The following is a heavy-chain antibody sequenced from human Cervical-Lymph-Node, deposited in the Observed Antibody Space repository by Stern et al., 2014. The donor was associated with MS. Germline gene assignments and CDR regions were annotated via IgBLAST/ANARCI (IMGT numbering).Heavy chain of an antibody. Sequence: VQLVESGPGLVKPSQTLSLTCTVSGGSISSGDYHWSWNRHRPGLGLERVGYLSSSGSSYYNPPLKSRVTISVDTSKNQFSLKLNSVTAADTAVYYCARAGDYFTMDVWGQGPTVTVSS. J-gene: IGHJ6*02. D-gene: IGHD1-1*01. CDR2: LSSSGSS. CDR1: GGSISSGDYH. CDR3: ARAGDYFTMDV. V-gene: IGHV4-31*03.